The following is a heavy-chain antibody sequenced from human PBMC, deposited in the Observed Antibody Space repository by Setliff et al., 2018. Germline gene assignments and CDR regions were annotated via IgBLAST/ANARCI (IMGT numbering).Heavy chain of an antibody. D-gene: IGHD1-26*01. J-gene: IGHJ3*02. CDR3: ARGPASGSYCDAFDI. CDR1: RGSISSSSYC. V-gene: IGHV4-39*07. Sequence: PSETLSLTCTVSRGSISSSSYCGGWIRQPPGKGLEWIGSIYYSGSTYYNPSLTSRVTISVDPSPTPLSLKLSSVTAADTAVYYCARGPASGSYCDAFDIWRQGTMGTVSS. CDR2: IYYSGST.